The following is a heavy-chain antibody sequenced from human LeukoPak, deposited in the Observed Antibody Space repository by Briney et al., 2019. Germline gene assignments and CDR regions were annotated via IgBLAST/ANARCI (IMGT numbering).Heavy chain of an antibody. V-gene: IGHV3-23*01. CDR2: ISDIGVAS. J-gene: IGHJ4*02. D-gene: IGHD3-10*01. Sequence: PGGSLRLSCAASGFTFTTYATSWVRQAPGKGLEWVSAISDIGVASYYADSVKGRFTISRDNSKNTLYLQTSSLRVEDTAVYYCAKRYGSGSLYYFDYWGQGTLVTVSS. CDR3: AKRYGSGSLYYFDY. CDR1: GFTFTTYA.